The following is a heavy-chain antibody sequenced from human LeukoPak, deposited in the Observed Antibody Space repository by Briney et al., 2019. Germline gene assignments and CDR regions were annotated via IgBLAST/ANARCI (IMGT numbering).Heavy chain of an antibody. CDR3: TRGAGWLIDY. V-gene: IGHV4-59*09. CDR2: IHNSGTS. Sequence: EWIGYIHNSGTSTYNLSLKSRVTISADTSKNQFSLKLNSMTTADTAVYYCTRGAGWLIDYWGQGILVTVSS. J-gene: IGHJ4*02. D-gene: IGHD3-16*01.